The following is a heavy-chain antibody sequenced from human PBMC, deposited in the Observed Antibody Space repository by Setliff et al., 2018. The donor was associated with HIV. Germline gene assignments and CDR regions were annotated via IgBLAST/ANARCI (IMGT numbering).Heavy chain of an antibody. V-gene: IGHV1-18*01. CDR1: DYTFTNYG. J-gene: IGHJ3*02. CDR3: ARASGGNSVENGFDN. Sequence: GASVKVSCKTSDYTFTNYGIYWVRQAPGQGLEWMGWISNYNGNTNYAQKFHGRVTMTTDTSTRTAYMEMRGLTYDDTAVYYCARASGGNSVENGFDNWGQGTMVTVSS. D-gene: IGHD1-26*01. CDR2: ISNYNGNT.